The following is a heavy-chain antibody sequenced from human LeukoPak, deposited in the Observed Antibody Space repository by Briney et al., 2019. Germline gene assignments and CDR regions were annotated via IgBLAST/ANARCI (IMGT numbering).Heavy chain of an antibody. CDR3: ATSPVYSYGHPYYFDY. CDR1: GYTFTSYD. J-gene: IGHJ4*02. Sequence: ASVKVSCKASGYTFTSYDINWVRQATGQGLEWMGWMNPNSGNTGYAQKFQGRVTMTRNTSISTAYMELSSLRSEDTAVYYCATSPVYSYGHPYYFDYWGQGTLVTVSS. D-gene: IGHD5-18*01. CDR2: MNPNSGNT. V-gene: IGHV1-8*02.